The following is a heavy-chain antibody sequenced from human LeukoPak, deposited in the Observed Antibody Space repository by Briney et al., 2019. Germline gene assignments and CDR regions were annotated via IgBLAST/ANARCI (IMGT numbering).Heavy chain of an antibody. CDR3: AKRGGSGSYYFSAAFDI. Sequence: GGSLRLSCAASGFTFSSYAMSWVRQAPGKGLEWVSAISGSGGSTYYADSVKGRFTISRDNSKNTLYLQMNSLRAEDTALYYCAKRGGSGSYYFSAAFDIWGQGTMVTVSS. D-gene: IGHD3-10*01. CDR1: GFTFSSYA. V-gene: IGHV3-23*01. CDR2: ISGSGGST. J-gene: IGHJ3*02.